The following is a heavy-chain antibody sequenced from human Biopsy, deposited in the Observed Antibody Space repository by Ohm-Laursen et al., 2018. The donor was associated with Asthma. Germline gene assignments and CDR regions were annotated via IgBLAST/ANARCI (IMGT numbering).Heavy chain of an antibody. Sequence: SPRLSCTASGFAVSRDHMFWVRQAPGKGLEWVSVIYSGGTSHTADSVRGRFPISRDYSKNTLYLQMHSLRAEDTAVYYCARGDSSNWSHYYFDYWGQGTLVTVSS. CDR3: ARGDSSNWSHYYFDY. CDR1: GFAVSRDH. J-gene: IGHJ4*02. V-gene: IGHV3-53*01. D-gene: IGHD3-22*01. CDR2: IYSGGTS.